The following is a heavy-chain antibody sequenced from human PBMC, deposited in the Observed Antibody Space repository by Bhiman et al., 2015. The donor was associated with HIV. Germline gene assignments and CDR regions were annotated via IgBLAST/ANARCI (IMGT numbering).Heavy chain of an antibody. V-gene: IGHV3-9*01. J-gene: IGHJ3*02. D-gene: IGHD6-13*01. Sequence: EVQLVESGGGLVQPGRSLRLSCAASGFTFDDYAMHWVRQAPGKGLEWVSGISWNSGSIGYADSVKGRFTISRDNAKNSLYLQMNSLRAEDTALYYCAKDRGPAADLLGAFDIWGQGTMVTVSS. CDR3: AKDRGPAADLLGAFDI. CDR1: GFTFDDYA. CDR2: ISWNSGSI.